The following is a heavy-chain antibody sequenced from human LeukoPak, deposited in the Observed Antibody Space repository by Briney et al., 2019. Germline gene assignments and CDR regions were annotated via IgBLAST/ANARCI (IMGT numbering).Heavy chain of an antibody. CDR1: GGSISSYY. Sequence: PSETLSLTCTVSGGSISSYYWSWIRQPAGKGLEWIGRIYTSGSTNYNPSLKSRVTMSVDTSKNQFSLKLSSVTAADTAVYYCARGANYYDSSGYYTSGGVDYWGQGTLVTDSS. CDR2: IYTSGST. CDR3: ARGANYYDSSGYYTSGGVDY. J-gene: IGHJ4*02. V-gene: IGHV4-4*07. D-gene: IGHD3-22*01.